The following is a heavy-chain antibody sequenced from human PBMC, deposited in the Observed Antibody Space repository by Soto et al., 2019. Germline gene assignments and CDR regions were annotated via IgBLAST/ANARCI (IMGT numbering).Heavy chain of an antibody. CDR3: AHRGYCSGGSCYRGYYYYGMDV. D-gene: IGHD2-15*01. CDR1: GFSLSTSGVG. CDR2: IYWDDDK. V-gene: IGHV2-5*02. Sequence: SGPTLVNPTQTLTLTCTFSGFSLSTSGVGVGWIRQPPGKALEWLALIYWDDDKRYSPSLKSRLTITKDTSKNQVVLTMTNMDPVDTATYYCAHRGYCSGGSCYRGYYYYGMDVWGQGTTVTVSS. J-gene: IGHJ6*02.